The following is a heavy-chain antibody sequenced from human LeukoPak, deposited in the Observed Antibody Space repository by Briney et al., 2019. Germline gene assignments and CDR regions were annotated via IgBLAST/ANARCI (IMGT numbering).Heavy chain of an antibody. CDR3: ARRLRQNLFDP. V-gene: IGHV4-59*08. CDR2: IYCSGSS. Sequence: PSETLSLTCTVSGVSISSDYWSWIRLPPGKGLEWIGYIYCSGSSNYNPSLKSRVTMSVDMSKNQFSLKLTSVTAADTAVYYCARRLRQNLFDPWGQGTLVTVSS. J-gene: IGHJ5*02. D-gene: IGHD5/OR15-5a*01. CDR1: GVSISSDY.